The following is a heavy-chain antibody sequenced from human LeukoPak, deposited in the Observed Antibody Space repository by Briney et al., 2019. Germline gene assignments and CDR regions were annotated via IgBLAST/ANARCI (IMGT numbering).Heavy chain of an antibody. CDR2: IVVGSGNT. Sequence: SVKVSCKASGFTFTSSAVQWVRQARGQRLEWIGWIVVGSGNTNYAQKFQERVTITRDMSTSTAYMELSSLRSEDTAVYYCAAGQWELGRVSDYWGQGTLVTVSS. J-gene: IGHJ4*02. CDR3: AAGQWELGRVSDY. CDR1: GFTFTSSA. D-gene: IGHD1-26*01. V-gene: IGHV1-58*01.